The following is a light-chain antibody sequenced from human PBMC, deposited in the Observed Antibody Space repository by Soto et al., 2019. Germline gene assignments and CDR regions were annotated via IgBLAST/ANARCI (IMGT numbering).Light chain of an antibody. CDR2: DVS. V-gene: IGLV2-14*01. CDR3: SSYTSSSIPV. Sequence: QSALTQPASVSGSPGQSITISCTGTSSDVGGYNYVSWYQQHPGKAPKLMIYDVSNRPSGVSNRFSGSKSGNTASLTISGLQDEDEADYYCSSYTSSSIPVFGTGTKLTVL. CDR1: SSDVGGYNY. J-gene: IGLJ1*01.